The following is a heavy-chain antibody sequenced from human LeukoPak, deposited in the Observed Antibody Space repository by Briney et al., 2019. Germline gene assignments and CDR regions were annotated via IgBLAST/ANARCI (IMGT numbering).Heavy chain of an antibody. CDR3: AKERARIVGATTFDY. V-gene: IGHV3-23*01. CDR1: GFTFSSYS. Sequence: GGSLRLSCAASGFTFSSYSMNWVRQAPGKGLEWVSAISGSGGSTYYADSVKGRFTISRDNSKNTLYLQMNSLRAEDTAVYYCAKERARIVGATTFDYWGQGTLVTVSS. D-gene: IGHD1-26*01. J-gene: IGHJ4*02. CDR2: ISGSGGST.